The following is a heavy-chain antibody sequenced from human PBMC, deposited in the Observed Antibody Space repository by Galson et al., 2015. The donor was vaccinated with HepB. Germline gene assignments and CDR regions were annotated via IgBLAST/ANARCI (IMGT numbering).Heavy chain of an antibody. CDR2: IYHSGST. CDR1: GGSISSSNW. V-gene: IGHV4-4*02. D-gene: IGHD6-13*01. Sequence: ETLSLTCAVSGGSISSSNWWSWVRQPPGKGLEWIGEIYHSGSTNYNPSLKSRVTISVDKSRNQFSLKLSSVTAADTAVYYCARVYRLSSWTRFDYWGQGTLVTVSS. CDR3: ARVYRLSSWTRFDY. J-gene: IGHJ4*02.